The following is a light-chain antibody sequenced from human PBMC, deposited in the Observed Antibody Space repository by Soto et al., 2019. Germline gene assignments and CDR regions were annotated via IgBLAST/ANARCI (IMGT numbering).Light chain of an antibody. CDR3: QQYGSSPEYT. CDR2: GAS. Sequence: EIVLTQSPGTLSLSPGERATLSCRASQSVSSSYLAWYQQKPGQAPRLLIYGASSRATGTPDRFSGSGSGKDFTLTISRLEPEDFAVYYCQQYGSSPEYTFVQGTKLEIK. J-gene: IGKJ2*01. CDR1: QSVSSSY. V-gene: IGKV3-20*01.